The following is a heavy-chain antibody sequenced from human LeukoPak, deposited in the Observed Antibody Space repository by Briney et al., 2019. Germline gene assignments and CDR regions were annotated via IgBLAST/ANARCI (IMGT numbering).Heavy chain of an antibody. CDR1: GFTLSAHG. CDR2: IWYDGNTK. J-gene: IGHJ4*02. D-gene: IGHD1-14*01. CDR3: ARDEVITFRLFDH. Sequence: GMSLRLSCAASGFTLSAHGMHWVRQAPGKGLEWLAVIWYDGNTKYYSDSVKGRFTISGDSSKNTLYLEMNSLRAEDTAVYYCARDEVITFRLFDHWGQGTLVTVSS. V-gene: IGHV3-33*01.